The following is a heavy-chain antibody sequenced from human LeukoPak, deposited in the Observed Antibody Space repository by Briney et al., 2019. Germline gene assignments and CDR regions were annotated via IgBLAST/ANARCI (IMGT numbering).Heavy chain of an antibody. D-gene: IGHD1-1*01. Sequence: ASVKVSCKASGYTFTGHFLHWVRQAPGQGLEWMGVINPSGGSTRYAQKFQGRVTMTGDPSTRTVYMELSSLTSDDTAVYYCARGTTDAYWGQGTPVTVSS. CDR1: GYTFTGHF. CDR3: ARGTTDAY. V-gene: IGHV1-46*01. CDR2: INPSGGST. J-gene: IGHJ4*02.